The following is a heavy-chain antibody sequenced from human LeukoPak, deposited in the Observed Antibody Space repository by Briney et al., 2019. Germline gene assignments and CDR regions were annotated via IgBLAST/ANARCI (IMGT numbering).Heavy chain of an antibody. CDR2: IYHSWGM. D-gene: IGHD1-1*01. Sequence: PSETLSLTCDVSGYSITGGYFWGWIRQPPGKGLEWIASIYHSWGMYFNPSLKSRTIISLGASKNQFSLKLTSVTAADTAMYYCGRNVTAGFFDYWGQGIRVTVSS. V-gene: IGHV4-38-2*01. CDR3: GRNVTAGFFDY. CDR1: GYSITGGYF. J-gene: IGHJ4*02.